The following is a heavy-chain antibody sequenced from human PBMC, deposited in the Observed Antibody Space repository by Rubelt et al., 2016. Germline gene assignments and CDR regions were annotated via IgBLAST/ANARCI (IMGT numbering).Heavy chain of an antibody. CDR3: ARASGGPY. D-gene: IGHD2-15*01. Sequence: VQLVESGGGLVKPGGSLRLSCAASGFTFSSYAMHWVRQAPGKGLEWLAVISYGGSNKSYADSGKGRLTISRDNSKNTRYLQMNSLGAEDTAVYYCARASGGPYWGQGTLVTVSS. CDR1: GFTFSSYA. CDR2: ISYGGSNK. J-gene: IGHJ4*02. V-gene: IGHV3-30*04.